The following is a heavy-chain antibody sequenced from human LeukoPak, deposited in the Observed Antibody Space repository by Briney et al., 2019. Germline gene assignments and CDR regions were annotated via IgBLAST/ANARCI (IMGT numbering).Heavy chain of an antibody. Sequence: GGSLRLSCEASGFIFSTYGMHWVRQAPGKGLEWVAVISYDGSNKYYADSVKGRFTISRDNSKNTLYLQMNSLRAEDTAVYYCAKVEGHYYGSGSYYNPSYYYYGMDVWGQGTTVTVSS. J-gene: IGHJ6*02. CDR3: AKVEGHYYGSGSYYNPSYYYYGMDV. V-gene: IGHV3-30*18. D-gene: IGHD3-10*01. CDR1: GFIFSTYG. CDR2: ISYDGSNK.